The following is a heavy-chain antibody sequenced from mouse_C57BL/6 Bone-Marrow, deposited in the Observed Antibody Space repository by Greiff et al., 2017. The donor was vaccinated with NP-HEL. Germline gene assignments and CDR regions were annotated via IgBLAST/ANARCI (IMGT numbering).Heavy chain of an antibody. J-gene: IGHJ1*03. Sequence: VQLQQPGAELVKPGASVKLSCKASGYTFTSYWMHWVKQRPGQGLEWIGMIHPNSGSTNYNEKFKSKATLTVDKSSSTAYMQLSSLTSEDSAVYYCARRGSYWYCDVWGTGTTVTVSS. V-gene: IGHV1-64*01. CDR1: GYTFTSYW. CDR3: ARRGSYWYCDV. CDR2: IHPNSGST.